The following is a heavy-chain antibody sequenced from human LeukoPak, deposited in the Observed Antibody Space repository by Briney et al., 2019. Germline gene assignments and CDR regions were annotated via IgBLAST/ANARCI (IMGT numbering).Heavy chain of an antibody. CDR2: INHSGST. V-gene: IGHV4-34*01. Sequence: SETLSLTCAVYGGSLSGYYWSWIRQPPGKGLEWIGEINHSGSTNCNPSLKSRVTISVDTSKNQFSLKLSSVTAADTAVYYCARGSSAYCSGGSCYSRWFDPWGQGTLVTVSS. J-gene: IGHJ5*02. D-gene: IGHD2-15*01. CDR3: ARGSSAYCSGGSCYSRWFDP. CDR1: GGSLSGYY.